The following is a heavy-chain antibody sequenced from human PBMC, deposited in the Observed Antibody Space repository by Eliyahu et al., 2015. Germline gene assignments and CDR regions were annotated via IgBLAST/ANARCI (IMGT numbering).Heavy chain of an antibody. CDR1: GGSISSSSYY. CDR3: ATVIPYYYDSSFRGVDYFDY. CDR2: IYYSGST. Sequence: QLQLQESGPGLVKPSETLSLTCTVSGGSISSSSYYWGWIRQPPGKGLEWIGSIYYSGSTYYNPSLKSRVTISVDTSKNQFSLKLSSVTAADTAVYYCATVIPYYYDSSFRGVDYFDYWGQGTLVTVSS. D-gene: IGHD3-22*01. V-gene: IGHV4-39*01. J-gene: IGHJ4*02.